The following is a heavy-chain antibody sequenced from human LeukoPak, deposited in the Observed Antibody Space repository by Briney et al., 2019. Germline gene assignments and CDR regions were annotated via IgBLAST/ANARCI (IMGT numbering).Heavy chain of an antibody. CDR1: GYSISSGYY. D-gene: IGHD3-22*01. Sequence: PSETLSLTCTVSGYSISSGYYWGWIRQPPGRGLEWIGSIYHSGSTYYNPSLKSRVTISVDTSKNQFSLKLSSVTAADTAVYYCARSAYYYDSSGYYPHYFDYWGQGTLVTVSS. V-gene: IGHV4-38-2*02. CDR2: IYHSGST. CDR3: ARSAYYYDSSGYYPHYFDY. J-gene: IGHJ4*02.